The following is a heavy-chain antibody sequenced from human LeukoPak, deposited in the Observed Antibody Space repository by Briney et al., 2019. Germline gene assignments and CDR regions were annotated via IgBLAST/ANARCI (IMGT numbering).Heavy chain of an antibody. V-gene: IGHV3-73*01. CDR2: IRSKANSYAT. J-gene: IGHJ4*02. CDR1: GFTFSGSA. Sequence: PGGSLKLSCAASGFTFSGSAMHWVRQASGKGLEWVGRIRSKANSYATAYAASVKGRLTISRDDSKNTAYLQMNSLKTEDTAVYYCTSPSTGYSSGWATSTLDYWGQGTLVTASS. D-gene: IGHD6-19*01. CDR3: TSPSTGYSSGWATSTLDY.